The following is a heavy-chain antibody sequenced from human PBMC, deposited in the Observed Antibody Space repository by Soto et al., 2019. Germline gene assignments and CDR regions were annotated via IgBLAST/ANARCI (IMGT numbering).Heavy chain of an antibody. CDR3: VTYSWNYDISSGDS. CDR1: GFTFSTYS. J-gene: IGHJ4*02. V-gene: IGHV3-21*01. D-gene: IGHD1-7*01. CDR2: ISSRSDI. Sequence: GGSLRLSCVGSGFTFSTYSINWVRQAPGKGLEWVSSISSRSDIYYADSVKGRFTISRDNAKNSVSLQMNSLRAEDTAVYYCVTYSWNYDISSGDSWGQGTLVTVSS.